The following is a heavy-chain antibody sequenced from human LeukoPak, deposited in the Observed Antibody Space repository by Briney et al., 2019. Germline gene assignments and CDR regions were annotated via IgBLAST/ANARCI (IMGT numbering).Heavy chain of an antibody. CDR2: ISYDGSNK. CDR3: AKTQLATFDY. J-gene: IGHJ4*02. CDR1: GFTFSNYG. Sequence: GGSLGLSCAASGFTFSNYGMHWVRQAPGKGLEWVAVISYDGSNKYYSDSVKGRFTISRDDSKNTLYLQMNSLRAEDTAVYYCAKTQLATFDYWGQGTLVTVSS. V-gene: IGHV3-30*18. D-gene: IGHD6-13*01.